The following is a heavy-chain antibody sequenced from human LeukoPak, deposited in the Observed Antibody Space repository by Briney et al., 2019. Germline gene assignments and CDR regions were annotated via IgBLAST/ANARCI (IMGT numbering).Heavy chain of an antibody. CDR1: GITFNRYS. V-gene: IGHV3-48*04. J-gene: IGHJ4*02. CDR2: ISSSGSTI. Sequence: GGSLRLSCAASGITFNRYSMNWVRQAPGKGLEWVSYISSSGSTIYYADSVKGRFTISRDNAKNSLYLQMNSLRAEDTAVYYCASLKGYGDYFDYWGQGTLVTVSS. CDR3: ASLKGYGDYFDY. D-gene: IGHD3-9*01.